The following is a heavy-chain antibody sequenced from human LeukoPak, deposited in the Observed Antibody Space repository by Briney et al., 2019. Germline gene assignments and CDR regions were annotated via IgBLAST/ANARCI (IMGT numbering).Heavy chain of an antibody. Sequence: SETLSLTCTVSGGSISSGDYYWSWIRQPPGKGLEWIGYIYYSGSTYYNPSLKSRVTISVDTSKNQFSLKLSSVTAADTAVYYCARAVGTVTTPKYYFDYWGQGTLVTVSS. D-gene: IGHD4-17*01. V-gene: IGHV4-30-4*01. CDR3: ARAVGTVTTPKYYFDY. CDR1: GGSISSGDYY. J-gene: IGHJ4*02. CDR2: IYYSGST.